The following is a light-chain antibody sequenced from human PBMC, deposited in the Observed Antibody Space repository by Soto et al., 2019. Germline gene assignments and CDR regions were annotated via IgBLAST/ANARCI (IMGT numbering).Light chain of an antibody. Sequence: DIQMTQSPSTLSASVGDTVTITCRASQSVSTWLAWYQQKPGKAPKLLIYMASTLESGVPSRFSGSASGTEFTLTISSLQPDDFATYYCQQHNTYPAMFGQGTKVEIK. V-gene: IGKV1-5*03. CDR2: MAS. CDR3: QQHNTYPAM. J-gene: IGKJ1*01. CDR1: QSVSTW.